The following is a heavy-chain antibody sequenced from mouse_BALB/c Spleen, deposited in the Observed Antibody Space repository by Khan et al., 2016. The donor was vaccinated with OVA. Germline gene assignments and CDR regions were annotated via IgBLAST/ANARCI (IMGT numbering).Heavy chain of an antibody. CDR3: ARGNYYGYYCDY. J-gene: IGHJ2*01. CDR1: GYSITSGYA. CDR2: ISYSGVT. D-gene: IGHD1-1*01. V-gene: IGHV3-2*02. Sequence: EVELVESGPGLVKPSQSLSLTCTVTGYSITSGYAWNWIRQFPGNKLEWMGYISYSGVTSYTPSLKSRISITRDTSKNQFFLQLNSVTTEDTATNYCARGNYYGYYCDYWGQGTTLTVSS.